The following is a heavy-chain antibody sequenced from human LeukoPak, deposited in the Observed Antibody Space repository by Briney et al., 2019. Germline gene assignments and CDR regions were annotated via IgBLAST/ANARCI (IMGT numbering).Heavy chain of an antibody. V-gene: IGHV4-30-4*01. Sequence: PSETLSLTCTVSGGSISSGGYYWSWIRQPPGEGLEWIGYIYYSGSTYYHPSLKSRATISLDTSKNQFSLKLSSVTAADTAVYYCARVTTATTSFHFDYWGQGTLVTVSS. CDR2: IYYSGST. CDR3: ARVTTATTSFHFDY. D-gene: IGHD4-17*01. CDR1: GGSISSGGYY. J-gene: IGHJ4*02.